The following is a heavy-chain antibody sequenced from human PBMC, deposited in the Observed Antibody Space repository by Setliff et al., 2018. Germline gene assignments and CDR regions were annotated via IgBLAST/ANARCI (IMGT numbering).Heavy chain of an antibody. D-gene: IGHD3-3*01. CDR3: ARMSGFLYMDV. CDR2: FYYSGSI. CDR1: TCSSGYY. V-gene: IGHV4-39*07. J-gene: IGHJ6*03. Sequence: TCSSGYYWGWIRQPPGKGLEWIGSFYYSGSIYYNPSLKSRVTISLDTSKSQFFLKLNSVTAADTAVYYCARMSGFLYMDVWGKGTQVTVSS.